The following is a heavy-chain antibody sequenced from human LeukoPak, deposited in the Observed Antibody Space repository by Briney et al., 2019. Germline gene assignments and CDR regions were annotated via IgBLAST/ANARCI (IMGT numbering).Heavy chain of an antibody. CDR3: ARVREWEEISGAIPDYFDY. CDR1: GYTFTGHF. V-gene: IGHV1-2*02. CDR2: IKPKSGAT. D-gene: IGHD3-3*01. Sequence: ASVKVSCKTSGYTFTGHFINWVRQAPEQGLEWMGWIKPKSGATAYAEKFQGRVTMTRDTAINTAYLEVSGLTPDDTAVYYCARVREWEEISGAIPDYFDYWGQGALITVSS. J-gene: IGHJ4*02.